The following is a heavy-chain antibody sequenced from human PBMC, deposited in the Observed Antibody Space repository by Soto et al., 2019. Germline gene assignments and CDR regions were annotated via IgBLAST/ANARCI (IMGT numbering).Heavy chain of an antibody. J-gene: IGHJ1*01. CDR3: AKVPKGRIAQDKSYFQH. Sequence: EVQLLESGGGLVQPGGSLRLSCAASGFTFSSYAMSWVRQAPGKGLEWVSAISGSGGSTYYADSVKGRFTISRDNSKNTLYLQMNSLRAEDTAVYYCAKVPKGRIAQDKSYFQHWGQGTLVTVSS. V-gene: IGHV3-23*01. CDR2: ISGSGGST. D-gene: IGHD6-13*01. CDR1: GFTFSSYA.